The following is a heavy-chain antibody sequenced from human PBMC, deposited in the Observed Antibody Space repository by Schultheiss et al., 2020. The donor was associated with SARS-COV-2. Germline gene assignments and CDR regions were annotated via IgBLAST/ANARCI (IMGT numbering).Heavy chain of an antibody. V-gene: IGHV3-7*01. J-gene: IGHJ3*02. CDR2: IKQDGSEK. CDR3: ARRAYNWNYGGDAFDI. Sequence: GGSLRLSCAASGFTFSSYSMNWVRQAPGKGLEWVANIKQDGSEKYYVDSVKGRFTISRDNAKNSLYLQMNSLRAEDTAVYYCARRAYNWNYGGDAFDIWGQGTMVTVSS. CDR1: GFTFSSYS. D-gene: IGHD1-7*01.